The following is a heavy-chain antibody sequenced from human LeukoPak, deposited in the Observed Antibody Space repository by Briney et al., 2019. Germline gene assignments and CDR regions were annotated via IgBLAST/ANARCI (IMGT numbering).Heavy chain of an antibody. CDR1: GFTFSSSV. D-gene: IGHD5-12*01. CDR3: ARDQGGYSTDFDF. Sequence: GGSLRLPCAASGFTFSSSVMSWVRQAPGKGLEWVSTINGGGTRTYYAVSVNGRFIISRDNSMNTLYLQMNGLRAEDTAVYYCARDQGGYSTDFDFWGQGTLVTVSS. CDR2: INGGGTRT. V-gene: IGHV3-23*01. J-gene: IGHJ4*02.